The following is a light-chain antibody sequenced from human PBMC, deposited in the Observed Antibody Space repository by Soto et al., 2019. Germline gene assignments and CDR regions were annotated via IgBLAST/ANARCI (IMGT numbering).Light chain of an antibody. CDR3: SSYTSSSTLL. CDR1: SSDVGGYNY. CDR2: DVS. J-gene: IGLJ2*01. Sequence: QSALTQPASVSGSPGQSITISCTGTSSDVGGYNYVSWYQHLPGKAPKVMIYDVSKRPSGVSKRFSGSKSGNTASLTISGLQAEDEADYYCSSYTSSSTLLFGGGTKVTVL. V-gene: IGLV2-14*03.